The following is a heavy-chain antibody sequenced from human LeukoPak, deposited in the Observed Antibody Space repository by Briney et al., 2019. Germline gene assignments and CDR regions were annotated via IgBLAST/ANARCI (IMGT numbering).Heavy chain of an antibody. CDR1: GGSISSYY. V-gene: IGHV4-4*07. Sequence: SETLSLICTVSGGSISSYYWSWIRQPAGKGLEWIGRIYTSGSTNYNPSLKSRVTMSVDTSKNQFSLKLSSVTAADTAVYYCARDGHSSGYFDYWGQGTLVTVSS. CDR2: IYTSGST. J-gene: IGHJ4*02. D-gene: IGHD3-22*01. CDR3: ARDGHSSGYFDY.